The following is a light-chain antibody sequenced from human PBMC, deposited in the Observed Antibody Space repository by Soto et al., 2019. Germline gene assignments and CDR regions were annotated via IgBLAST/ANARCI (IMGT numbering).Light chain of an antibody. J-gene: IGKJ2*01. CDR2: QVS. Sequence: DVVMTQSPLSLPVTLGQPASISCRSSQSLVYSDGNTYLNWFHQRPGQSPRRLIYQVSNRDSGVPATFVGGGLGADFTVNISRVEAEDVGVYYGVQGTHWLYTFGQGTKLEIK. CDR3: VQGTHWLYT. CDR1: QSLVYSDGNTY. V-gene: IGKV2-30*01.